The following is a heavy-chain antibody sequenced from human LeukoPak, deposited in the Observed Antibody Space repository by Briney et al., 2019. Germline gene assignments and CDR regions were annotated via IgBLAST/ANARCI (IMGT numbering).Heavy chain of an antibody. J-gene: IGHJ6*02. CDR2: INHSGST. Sequence: SETLSLTCAVYGGSFSGYYWSWIRQPPGKGLEWIGEINHSGSTNYNPSLKSRVTISVDTPKNQFSLKLSSVTAADTAVYYCARASSDHYYYGMDVWGQGTTVTVSS. D-gene: IGHD2-15*01. CDR1: GGSFSGYY. V-gene: IGHV4-34*01. CDR3: ARASSDHYYYGMDV.